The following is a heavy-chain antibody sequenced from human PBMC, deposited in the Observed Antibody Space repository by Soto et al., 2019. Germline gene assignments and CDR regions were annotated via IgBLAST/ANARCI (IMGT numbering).Heavy chain of an antibody. CDR1: GYTFTSYG. Sequence: QVQLVQSGAEVKKPGASVKVSCKASGYTFTSYGINWLRQAPGQGLEWVGWISAHNGNTKYAQNLQGRVTMTTDTSTSTDYMGMGSLRSDDTAVYYCARADYCSGGSCYPGATDYWGQGTLVTVSS. CDR2: ISAHNGNT. J-gene: IGHJ4*02. CDR3: ARADYCSGGSCYPGATDY. V-gene: IGHV1-18*01. D-gene: IGHD2-15*01.